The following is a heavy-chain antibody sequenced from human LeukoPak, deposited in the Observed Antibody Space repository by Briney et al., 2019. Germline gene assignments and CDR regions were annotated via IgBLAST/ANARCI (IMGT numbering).Heavy chain of an antibody. V-gene: IGHV4-59*01. J-gene: IGHJ6*02. CDR3: ARGLLVYYYGTDV. CDR2: IYYSGST. D-gene: IGHD2-15*01. CDR1: GGSISSYY. Sequence: PSETLSLTCTVSGGSISSYYWSWIRQPPGKGLEWIGYIYYSGSTNYNPSLMSRVTISVDTSKNQFSLKLSSVTAADTAVYYCARGLLVYYYGTDVWGQGTTVTVSS.